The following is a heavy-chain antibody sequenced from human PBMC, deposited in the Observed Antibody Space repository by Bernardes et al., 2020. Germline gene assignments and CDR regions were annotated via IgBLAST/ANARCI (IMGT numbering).Heavy chain of an antibody. V-gene: IGHV4-34*01. CDR2: INHSGST. Sequence: SETLSLTCAVYGGSFSGYYWSWIRQPPGKGLEWIGEINHSGSTNYNPSLKSRVTISVDTSKNQFSLKLSSVTAADTAVYYCARWGGIDCSGGSCYFRWYFDLWGRGTLVTVSS. CDR3: ARWGGIDCSGGSCYFRWYFDL. CDR1: GGSFSGYY. J-gene: IGHJ2*01. D-gene: IGHD2-15*01.